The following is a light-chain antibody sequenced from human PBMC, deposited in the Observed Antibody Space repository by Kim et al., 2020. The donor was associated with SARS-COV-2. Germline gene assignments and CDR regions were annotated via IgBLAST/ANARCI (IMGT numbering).Light chain of an antibody. V-gene: IGLV1-51*01. CDR1: NSNIVNNY. Sequence: GQTVTISCSGNNSNIVNNYVSWYQQLPVTAPKLLIYDNNKRPSGIPDRFSGSKSGTSATLGITGLQTGDEADYYCGTWDSSLSARVFGGGTQLTVL. CDR2: DNN. J-gene: IGLJ3*02. CDR3: GTWDSSLSARV.